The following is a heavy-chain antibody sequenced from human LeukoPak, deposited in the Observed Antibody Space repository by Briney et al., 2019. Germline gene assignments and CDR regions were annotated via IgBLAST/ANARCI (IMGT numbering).Heavy chain of an antibody. D-gene: IGHD3-10*01. CDR1: GASFSGSY. V-gene: IGHV4-34*01. Sequence: SETLSLTCAVDGASFSGSYWSWVRHPPGNGLEWMGEINHSGSTNYNPSLKSRVTISVDTSKNQFSLKLSSVTAADTAVYYCARQVEVGSGSSIYDYWGQGTLVTVSS. CDR3: ARQVEVGSGSSIYDY. CDR2: INHSGST. J-gene: IGHJ4*02.